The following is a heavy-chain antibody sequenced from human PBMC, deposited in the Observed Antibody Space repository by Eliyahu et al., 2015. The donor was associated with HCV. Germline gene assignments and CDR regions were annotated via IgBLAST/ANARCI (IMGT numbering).Heavy chain of an antibody. CDR2: IYYTGST. CDR1: GASISSYY. V-gene: IGHV4-59*01. J-gene: IGHJ5*02. Sequence: QVQLQESGPGLVKPSETLSLTCTVSGASISSYYWSWIRQPPGKGLEWIAYIYYTGSTNYNPSLKSRLTISLDTSKNQFSLKLSSVTAADTAVYYCASGGGGIAVAGTGGWFDPWGQGTLVTVSS. D-gene: IGHD6-19*01. CDR3: ASGGGGIAVAGTGGWFDP.